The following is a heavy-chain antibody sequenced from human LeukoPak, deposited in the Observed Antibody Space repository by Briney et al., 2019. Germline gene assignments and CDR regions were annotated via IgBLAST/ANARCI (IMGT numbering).Heavy chain of an antibody. Sequence: VASVKVFCKASGYTFTSYDINWVRQATGQGLEWMGWMNPNSGNTGYAQKFQGRVTMTRNTSITTAYMELSSLRSEDTAVYYCARVATAVAGTDFDYWGQGTLVTVSS. CDR3: ARVATAVAGTDFDY. CDR1: GYTFTSYD. CDR2: MNPNSGNT. J-gene: IGHJ4*02. V-gene: IGHV1-8*01. D-gene: IGHD6-19*01.